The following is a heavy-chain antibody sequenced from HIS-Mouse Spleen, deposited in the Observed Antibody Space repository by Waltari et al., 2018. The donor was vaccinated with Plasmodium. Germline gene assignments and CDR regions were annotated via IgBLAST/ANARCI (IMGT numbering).Heavy chain of an antibody. CDR2: INHSGST. J-gene: IGHJ4*02. V-gene: IGHV4-34*01. CDR3: ARGAVTTAFDY. D-gene: IGHD4-17*01. Sequence: QVQLQQWGAGLLKPSETLSLTCAVYGGSFSGYYWSWIRQPPGKGLEWIGEINHSGSTNYNPSLKSRVTISVDTSKNQFSRKLSAVTAADTAVYYCARGAVTTAFDYWGQGTLVTVSS. CDR1: GGSFSGYY.